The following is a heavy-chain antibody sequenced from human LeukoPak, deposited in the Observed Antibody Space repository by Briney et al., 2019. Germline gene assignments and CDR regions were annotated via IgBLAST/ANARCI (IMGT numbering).Heavy chain of an antibody. D-gene: IGHD3-16*01. CDR3: AKWTEGGAFDS. V-gene: IGHV3-30*02. CDR1: GFTFSSYS. Sequence: GGSLRLSCAASGFTFSSYSMNWVRQAPGKGLEWVAIIRYDGTNKYYADSVKGRFTISRDNSKNTLYLQMNSLRAEDTAVYYCAKWTEGGAFDSWGQGTMLIVSS. J-gene: IGHJ3*01. CDR2: IRYDGTNK.